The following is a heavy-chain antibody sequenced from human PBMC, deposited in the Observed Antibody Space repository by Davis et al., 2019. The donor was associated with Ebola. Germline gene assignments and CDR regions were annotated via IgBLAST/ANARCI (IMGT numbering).Heavy chain of an antibody. CDR3: ATVPDAGGNFAYFQH. V-gene: IGHV3-30*02. J-gene: IGHJ1*01. CDR1: GFSFSTYG. CDR2: LRYDGIHT. D-gene: IGHD4-23*01. Sequence: PGGSLRLSCVTSGFSFSTYGMHWVRQAPGKGLEWVASLRYDGIHTYYADFVRGRFTISRDSSKNTLNLQMNSLRPEDTAVYYCATVPDAGGNFAYFQHWGQGTLVTVSS.